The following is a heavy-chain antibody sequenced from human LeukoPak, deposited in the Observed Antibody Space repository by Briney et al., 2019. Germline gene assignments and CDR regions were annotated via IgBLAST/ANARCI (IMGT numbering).Heavy chain of an antibody. CDR3: ARDVPDSGNYYPDASDF. D-gene: IGHD3-10*01. J-gene: IGHJ3*01. Sequence: RSGGSLRLSCAASGFTFSNYGMTWVRQAPGTGLEWVSGISGSGGSSSYYAVSVKGRFTISRDNFKNTLFLQMNSLRAGDTAVYYCARDVPDSGNYYPDASDFWGQGTMVTVSS. CDR1: GFTFSNYG. CDR2: ISGSGGSSS. V-gene: IGHV3-23*01.